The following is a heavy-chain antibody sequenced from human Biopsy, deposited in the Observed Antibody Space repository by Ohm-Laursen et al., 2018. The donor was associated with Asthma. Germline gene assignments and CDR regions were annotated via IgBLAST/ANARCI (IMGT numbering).Heavy chain of an antibody. CDR1: GYNFISFA. D-gene: IGHD3-9*01. V-gene: IGHV1-3*04. CDR3: ARTYYDFLTGQVKDVFGV. J-gene: IGHJ3*01. Sequence: ASVKVSCKAPGYNFISFAIHWVRQAPGQRLEWMGWVNTGNGGTKYSQKFQGRVTITRDTSASTAYMELRSLRSEDTATYYCARTYYDFLTGQVKDVFGVWGQGTMVTVSS. CDR2: VNTGNGGT.